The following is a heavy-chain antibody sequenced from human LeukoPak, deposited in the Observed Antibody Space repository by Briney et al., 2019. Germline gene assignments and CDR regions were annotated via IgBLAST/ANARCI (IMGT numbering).Heavy chain of an antibody. CDR1: GFTFSICA. D-gene: IGHD2-15*01. J-gene: IGHJ4*02. Sequence: GGSLSLSCAACGFTFSICAMSWVRQAPGKGLEGVSAISNNGGYTYYADSVHGRFTISRDNSKSTLCLQMYSLRAEDTAVYYCAKQLGYCSDCSCYFPYWGQGTLVTVSS. CDR3: AKQLGYCSDCSCYFPY. V-gene: IGHV3-23*01. CDR2: ISNNGGYT.